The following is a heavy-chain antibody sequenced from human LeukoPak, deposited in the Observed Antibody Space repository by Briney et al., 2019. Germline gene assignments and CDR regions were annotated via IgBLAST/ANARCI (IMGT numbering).Heavy chain of an antibody. Sequence: GGSLRLSCAASGFTFSSYGMHWVRQAPGKGLEWVAFIRYDGSNKYYADSVKGRFTISRDNSKNTLYLQMNSLRAEDTAVYYCAKVPREYCSSTSCLRWFDPWGQGTLVTVSS. D-gene: IGHD2-2*01. CDR3: AKVPREYCSSTSCLRWFDP. CDR2: IRYDGSNK. J-gene: IGHJ5*02. V-gene: IGHV3-30*02. CDR1: GFTFSSYG.